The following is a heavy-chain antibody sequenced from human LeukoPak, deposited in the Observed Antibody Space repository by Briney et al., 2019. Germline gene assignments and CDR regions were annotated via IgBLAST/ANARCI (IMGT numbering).Heavy chain of an antibody. CDR1: GYTFTSYG. CDR3: ARGPRYYDSSGYYYIAPYYYYMDV. V-gene: IGHV1-18*01. D-gene: IGHD3-22*01. J-gene: IGHJ6*03. CDR2: ISAYNGNT. Sequence: GASVKVSFKASGYTFTSYGISWVRQAPGQGLEWMGWISAYNGNTNYAQKLQGRVTMTTDTSTSTAYMELRSLRSDDTAVYYCARGPRYYDSSGYYYIAPYYYYMDVWGKGTTVTVSS.